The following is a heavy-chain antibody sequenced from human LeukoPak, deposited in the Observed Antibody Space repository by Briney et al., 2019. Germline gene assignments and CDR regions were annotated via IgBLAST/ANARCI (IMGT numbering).Heavy chain of an antibody. Sequence: GGSLRLSCAASGFTFSSYEMNWVRQAPGKGLEWVSYISSSGSTIYYADSVKGRFTISGDNAKNSLYLQMNSLRAEDTAVYYCARDCTSCYGMDYWGQGTLVTVSS. D-gene: IGHD2-2*01. J-gene: IGHJ4*02. CDR3: ARDCTSCYGMDY. CDR2: ISSSGSTI. V-gene: IGHV3-48*03. CDR1: GFTFSSYE.